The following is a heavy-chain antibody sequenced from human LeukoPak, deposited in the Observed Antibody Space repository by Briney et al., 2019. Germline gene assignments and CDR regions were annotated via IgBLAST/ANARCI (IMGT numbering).Heavy chain of an antibody. J-gene: IGHJ4*02. CDR2: INHSGST. V-gene: IGHV4-34*01. CDR3: ARVGSYSGC. Sequence: SETLSLTCAVYGGSFSGYYWSWIRQPPGKGLEWIGEINHSGSTNYNPSLKSRVTISVDTSKNQFSLKLSSVTAADTAVYYCARVGSYSGCWGQGTLVTVSS. D-gene: IGHD3-10*01. CDR1: GGSFSGYY.